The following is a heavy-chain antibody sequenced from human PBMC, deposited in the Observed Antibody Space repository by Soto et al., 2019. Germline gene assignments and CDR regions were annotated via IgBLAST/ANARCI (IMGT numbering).Heavy chain of an antibody. D-gene: IGHD1-26*01. CDR3: ARDLSAGAAAY. J-gene: IGHJ4*02. CDR2: ISAYSGNT. CDR1: GYTFTSYR. Sequence: QVQLVQSGAEVKKPGASVKVSCKASGYTFTSYRIIWVRQAPGQGLEWMGWISAYSGNTNSAPKVQDRVTMTTDTSTSTAYMELGSLKSDETAVYYCARDLSAGAAAYWGQGTLVTVSS. V-gene: IGHV1-18*01.